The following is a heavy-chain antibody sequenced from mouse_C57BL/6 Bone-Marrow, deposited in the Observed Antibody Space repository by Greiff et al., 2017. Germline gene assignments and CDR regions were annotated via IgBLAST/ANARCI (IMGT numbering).Heavy chain of an antibody. Sequence: VQLQQSGAELVRPGASVKLSCTASGFNIKDDSMHWVKQRPEQGLEWIGWIDPENGDTEYASKFQGKATITADKSSNTAYLQLSSLTSEDTAVYYCTTGLRSYFDYWGQGTTLTVSS. CDR3: TTGLRSYFDY. D-gene: IGHD1-1*01. CDR2: IDPENGDT. CDR1: GFNIKDDS. V-gene: IGHV14-4*01. J-gene: IGHJ2*01.